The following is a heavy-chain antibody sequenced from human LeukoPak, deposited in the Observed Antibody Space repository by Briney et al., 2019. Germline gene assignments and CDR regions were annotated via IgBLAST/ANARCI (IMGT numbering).Heavy chain of an antibody. CDR1: GDSISSSSYY. V-gene: IGHV4-39*07. Sequence: NSSETLSLTCTVSGDSISSSSYYWGWIRQPPGKGLEWIGTIYYSGSTDYNPSLKSRVTISVDTSRNQFSLRLSSVTAADTAVYYCARVTGYMTEDFFDYWGQGTLVTVSS. D-gene: IGHD6-13*01. J-gene: IGHJ4*02. CDR3: ARVTGYMTEDFFDY. CDR2: IYYSGST.